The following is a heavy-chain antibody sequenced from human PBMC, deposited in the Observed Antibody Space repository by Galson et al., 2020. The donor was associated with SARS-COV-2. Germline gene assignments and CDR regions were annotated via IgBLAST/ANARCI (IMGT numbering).Heavy chain of an antibody. CDR2: ISYDGSNK. CDR1: GFTFSSYA. D-gene: IGHD1-26*01. J-gene: IGHJ4*02. V-gene: IGHV3-30*04. Sequence: GESLKISCAASGFTFSSYAMHWVRQAPGKGLEWVAVISYDGSNKYYADSVKGRFTISRDNSKNTLYLQMNSLRAEDTAVYYCARDGGYSGSYENFDYWGQGTLVTVSS. CDR3: ARDGGYSGSYENFDY.